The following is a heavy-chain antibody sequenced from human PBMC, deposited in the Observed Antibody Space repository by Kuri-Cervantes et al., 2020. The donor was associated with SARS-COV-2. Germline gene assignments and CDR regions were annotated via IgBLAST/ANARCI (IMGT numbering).Heavy chain of an antibody. CDR1: GFTFSNSW. Sequence: GGSLRLSCAASGFTFSNSWMSWVRQAPGKGLEWVANIKYDGSEKYYVDSVKGRFIISRDNAKNSVYLQMNSLRDADTAVYYWTRGGYTSALSRQNWFDPWGQGTLVTVSS. D-gene: IGHD6-25*01. CDR3: TRGGYTSALSRQNWFDP. CDR2: IKYDGSEK. V-gene: IGHV3-7*03. J-gene: IGHJ5*02.